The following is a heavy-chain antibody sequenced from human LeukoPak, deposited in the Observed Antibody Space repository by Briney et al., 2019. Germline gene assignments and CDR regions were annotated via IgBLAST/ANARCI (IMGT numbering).Heavy chain of an antibody. D-gene: IGHD2-2*02. V-gene: IGHV1-8*01. J-gene: IGHJ4*02. CDR2: MNPNSGNT. CDR3: ARPRYCSSTSCYRVWYFDY. Sequence: ASVKVSCKASGYTFTSYDINWVRQATGQGLEWMGWMNPNSGNTGYAQKFQGRVTMTRDTSISTAYMELSRLRSDDTAVYYCARPRYCSSTSCYRVWYFDYWGQGTLVTVSS. CDR1: GYTFTSYD.